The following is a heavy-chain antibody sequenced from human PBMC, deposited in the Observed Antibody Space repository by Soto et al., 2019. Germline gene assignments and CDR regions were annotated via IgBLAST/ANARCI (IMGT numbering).Heavy chain of an antibody. CDR2: IYTSGST. CDR1: GGSISSYY. D-gene: IGHD1-26*01. J-gene: IGHJ6*02. CDR3: ARGPPREIRRREATGMDV. V-gene: IGHV4-4*07. Sequence: SETLSLTCTVSGGSISSYYWSWIRQPAGKGLEWIGRIYTSGSTNYNPSLKSRVTMSVDTSKNQFSLKLSSVTAADTAVYYCARGPPREIRRREATGMDVWGQGTTVTVSS.